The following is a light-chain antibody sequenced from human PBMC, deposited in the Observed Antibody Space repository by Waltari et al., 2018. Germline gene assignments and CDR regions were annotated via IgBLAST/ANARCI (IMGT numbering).Light chain of an antibody. Sequence: IVMTQAPATLSVSLGVRSNVPCRASQSVGGNLAWYQQKPGQAPRLLIYGASTWVTGLPARFSGSGSETEFTLTISSVQSEDFAVYYCQQYNDWPLYTFGQGTKLEIK. CDR2: GAS. CDR3: QQYNDWPLYT. CDR1: QSVGGN. J-gene: IGKJ2*01. V-gene: IGKV3-15*01.